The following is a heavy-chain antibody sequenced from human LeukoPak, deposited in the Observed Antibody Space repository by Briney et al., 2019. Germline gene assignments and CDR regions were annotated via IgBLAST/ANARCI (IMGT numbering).Heavy chain of an antibody. CDR3: ARVVGATGAYYYYMDV. J-gene: IGHJ6*03. CDR2: INWNGGST. V-gene: IGHV3-20*04. CDR1: GFTFDDYG. D-gene: IGHD1-26*01. Sequence: PGGSLRLSCVASGFTFDDYGMRWVRQAPGKGLEWVSGINWNGGSTGYADSVKGRFTMSRDNAKNSLYLQMNSLRAEDTALYYCARVVGATGAYYYYMDVWGKGTTVTVPS.